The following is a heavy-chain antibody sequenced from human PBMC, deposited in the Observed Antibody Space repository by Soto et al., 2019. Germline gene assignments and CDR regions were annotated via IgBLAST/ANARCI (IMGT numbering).Heavy chain of an antibody. D-gene: IGHD3-10*02. CDR2: INPKFGDT. V-gene: IGHV1-2*02. J-gene: IGHJ6*02. Sequence: QVQLVQSGAEVKEPGDSVRVSCEASGYTFTAYYIHWVRQAPGQGLEWMGWINPKFGDTTYAQDFQGRVSMTRDMSIRAVYIDLSSLTSDDTAIYYCARNMDYYYGRGSGNGHGVWGQGTTVTVFS. CDR3: ARNMDYYYGRGSGNGHGV. CDR1: GYTFTAYY.